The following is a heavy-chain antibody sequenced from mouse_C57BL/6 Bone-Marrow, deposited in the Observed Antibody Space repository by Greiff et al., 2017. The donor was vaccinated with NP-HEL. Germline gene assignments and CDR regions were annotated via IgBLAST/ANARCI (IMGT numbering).Heavy chain of an antibody. CDR3: ARGGDVSWYFDV. V-gene: IGHV1-81*01. CDR1: GYTFTSYG. CDR2: IYPRSGNT. D-gene: IGHD3-3*01. Sequence: QVQLKESGAELARPGASVKLSCKASGYTFTSYGISWVKQRTGQGLEWIGEIYPRSGNTYYNEKFKGKATLTADKSSSTAYMELRSLTSEDSAVYFCARGGDVSWYFDVWGTGTTVTVSS. J-gene: IGHJ1*03.